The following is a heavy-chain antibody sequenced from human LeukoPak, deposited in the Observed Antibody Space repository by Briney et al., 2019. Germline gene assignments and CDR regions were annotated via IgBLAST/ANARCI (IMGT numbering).Heavy chain of an antibody. V-gene: IGHV3-74*01. CDR2: INSDGSST. CDR3: AIANYSGSGRAAFDI. D-gene: IGHD3-10*01. Sequence: PGGSLRLSCAASGFTFSSYWMHWVRHAPGKGLVWVSRINSDGSSTSYADSVKGRFTISRDNAKNTLYLQMNSLRAEDTAVYYCAIANYSGSGRAAFDIWGQGTMVTVSS. J-gene: IGHJ3*02. CDR1: GFTFSSYW.